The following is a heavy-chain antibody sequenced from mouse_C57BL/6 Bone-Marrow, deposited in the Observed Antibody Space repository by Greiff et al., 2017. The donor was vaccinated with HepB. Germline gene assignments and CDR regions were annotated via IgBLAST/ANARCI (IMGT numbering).Heavy chain of an antibody. D-gene: IGHD4-1*01. CDR2: IYPRSGNT. V-gene: IGHV1-81*01. J-gene: IGHJ1*03. Sequence: QVQLQQSGAELARPGASVKLSCKASGYTFTSYGISWVKQRTGQGLEWIGEIYPRSGNTYYNEKFKGKATLTADKSSSTAYMELRSLTSEDSAVYFCAKQSWDDRGDWYFDVWGTGTTVTVSS. CDR1: GYTFTSYG. CDR3: AKQSWDDRGDWYFDV.